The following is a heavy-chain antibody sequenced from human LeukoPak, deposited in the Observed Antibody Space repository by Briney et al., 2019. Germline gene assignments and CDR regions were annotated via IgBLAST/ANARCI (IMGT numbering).Heavy chain of an antibody. D-gene: IGHD5-18*01. CDR2: INPNSGGT. J-gene: IGHJ4*02. V-gene: IGHV1-2*02. CDR1: GYTFTCYY. CDR3: ARADVDTAMVPLY. Sequence: ASVKVSCKASGYTFTCYYMHWVRQAPGQGLEWMGWINPNSGGTNYAQKFQGRVTMTRDTSISTAYMELSRLRSDDTAVYYCARADVDTAMVPLYWGQGTLVTVSS.